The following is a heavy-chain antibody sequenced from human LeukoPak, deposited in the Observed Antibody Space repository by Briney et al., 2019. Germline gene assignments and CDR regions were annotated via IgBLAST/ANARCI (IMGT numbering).Heavy chain of an antibody. D-gene: IGHD2-21*02. CDR1: GFTFSSYA. CDR2: ICGSGGST. Sequence: PGASLRLSCAASGFTFSSYAMSWVRQASGKGLEWVSAICGSGGSTYYADSVKARFTISRDNSKNALYLQMYSLRAEDTAVYYCAKDPHIVVVTALVDYWGQGTLVTVSS. J-gene: IGHJ4*02. CDR3: AKDPHIVVVTALVDY. V-gene: IGHV3-23*01.